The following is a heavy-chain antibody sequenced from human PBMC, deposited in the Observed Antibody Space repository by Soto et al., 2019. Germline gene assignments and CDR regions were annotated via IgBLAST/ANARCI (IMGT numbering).Heavy chain of an antibody. V-gene: IGHV3-20*04. CDR2: INWKGGST. Sequence: EVQLVESGGGVVRPGGSLRLSCAASGFTFDDYGMSWVRQAPGKGLEWVSGINWKGGSTGYADSVKGRFTISRDNAKNSLYLQMNSLRADDTALYYCASGIVGATTYGMDVWGQGTTVTVSS. J-gene: IGHJ6*02. D-gene: IGHD1-26*01. CDR1: GFTFDDYG. CDR3: ASGIVGATTYGMDV.